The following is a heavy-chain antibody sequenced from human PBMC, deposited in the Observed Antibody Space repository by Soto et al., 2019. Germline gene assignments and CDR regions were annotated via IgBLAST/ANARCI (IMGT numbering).Heavy chain of an antibody. V-gene: IGHV3-74*01. Sequence: EVQLVESGGGLVHPGGSLRLSCGASGFTFSSHWMHWVRQAPGKGLVWVSRINGDGSSTRYADSVKGRFTISRDNAKTMLYLQMTSLRAEDTAVYYCARVEYYYGSGSYSPRFDPWGQGTLVTVSS. J-gene: IGHJ5*02. CDR2: INGDGSST. CDR1: GFTFSSHW. CDR3: ARVEYYYGSGSYSPRFDP. D-gene: IGHD3-10*01.